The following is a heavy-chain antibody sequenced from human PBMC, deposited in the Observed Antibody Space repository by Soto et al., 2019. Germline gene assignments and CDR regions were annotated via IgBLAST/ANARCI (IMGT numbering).Heavy chain of an antibody. V-gene: IGHV1-8*01. D-gene: IGHD6-13*01. CDR3: AKDSGGAAAGTYYYYYGMDV. CDR1: GYTFTSYD. CDR2: MNPNSGNT. Sequence: ASVKVSCKASGYTFTSYDINWVRQATGQGLEWMGWMNPNSGNTGYAQKFQGRVTMTKNTLYLQMNSLRAEDTAVYYCAKDSGGAAAGTYYYYYGMDVWGQGTTVTVSS. J-gene: IGHJ6*02.